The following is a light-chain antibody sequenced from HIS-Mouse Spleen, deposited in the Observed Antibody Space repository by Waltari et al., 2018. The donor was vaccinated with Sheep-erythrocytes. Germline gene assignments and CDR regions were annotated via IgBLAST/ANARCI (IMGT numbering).Light chain of an antibody. CDR1: SSDVGRYNL. CDR3: CSYAGSSTPWV. V-gene: IGLV2-23*01. CDR2: EGS. J-gene: IGLJ3*02. Sequence: QSALTQPASVSGSPGQSLTISCTGTSSDVGRYNLVSWYQQHPGKAPKLMIYEGSKRPSGVSNRCSGSKSGNTASLTISGLQAEDEADYYCCSYAGSSTPWVFGGGTKLTVL.